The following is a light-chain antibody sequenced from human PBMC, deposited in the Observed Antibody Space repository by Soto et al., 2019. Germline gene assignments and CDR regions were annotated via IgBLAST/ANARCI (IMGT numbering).Light chain of an antibody. Sequence: QSALTQPASVSGSPGQSITISCTGTSSDVGGSNYVSWYQQHPGKAPKLMIYDVSNRPSGVSNRFSGSKSGNTASLTISGLQAEDEADYYCGSYTSSNPLYVFGTGTKLTVL. V-gene: IGLV2-14*03. J-gene: IGLJ1*01. CDR3: GSYTSSNPLYV. CDR1: SSDVGGSNY. CDR2: DVS.